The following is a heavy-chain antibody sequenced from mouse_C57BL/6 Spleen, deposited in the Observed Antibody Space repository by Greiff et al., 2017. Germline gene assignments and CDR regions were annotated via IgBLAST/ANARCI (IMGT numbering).Heavy chain of an antibody. CDR2: IYPGSGST. J-gene: IGHJ3*01. CDR3: ARDYYGSSYVAY. D-gene: IGHD1-1*01. CDR1: GYTFTSYW. Sequence: VQLQQPGAELVKPGASVKMSCKASGYTFTSYWITWVKQRPGQGLEWIGDIYPGSGSTNYNEKFKSKAILTVDTSSSTAYMQLSSLTSEDSAVYYCARDYYGSSYVAYWGQGTLVTVSA. V-gene: IGHV1-55*01.